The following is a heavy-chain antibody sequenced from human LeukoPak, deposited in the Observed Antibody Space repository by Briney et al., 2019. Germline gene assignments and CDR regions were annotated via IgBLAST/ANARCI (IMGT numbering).Heavy chain of an antibody. Sequence: ASVKVSCKASGYTFTGYYMHWVRQAPGQGLEWMGWINPNSGGTNYAQKFQGRVTMTRDTSISTAYMELSRLRSDDTAVYYCARGATVVTPVDYYYYMDVWAKGPRSPSP. CDR2: INPNSGGT. CDR1: GYTFTGYY. J-gene: IGHJ6*03. V-gene: IGHV1-2*02. D-gene: IGHD4-23*01. CDR3: ARGATVVTPVDYYYYMDV.